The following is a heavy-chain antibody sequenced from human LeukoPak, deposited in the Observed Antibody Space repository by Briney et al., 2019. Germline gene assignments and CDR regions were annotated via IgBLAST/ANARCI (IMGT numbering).Heavy chain of an antibody. J-gene: IGHJ6*02. CDR3: AKDLIPHSQYCSGGSCYPYYYYGMDV. CDR1: GFTFDDYA. Sequence: GRPLRLSCAASGFTFDDYAMHWVRQAPGKGLEWVSGISWNSGSIGYADSVKGRFAISRDNAKNSLYLQMNSLRAEDTALYYYAKDLIPHSQYCSGGSCYPYYYYGMDVWGQGTTVTVSS. CDR2: ISWNSGSI. D-gene: IGHD2-15*01. V-gene: IGHV3-9*01.